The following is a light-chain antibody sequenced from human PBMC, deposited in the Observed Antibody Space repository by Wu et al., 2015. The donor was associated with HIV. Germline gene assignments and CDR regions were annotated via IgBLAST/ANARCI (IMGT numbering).Light chain of an antibody. J-gene: IGKJ1*01. CDR1: QSISSF. CDR2: GAS. V-gene: IGKV3-11*01. CDR3: QQRSIWPWT. Sequence: DIVLTQSPATLSLSPGERATLSCRASQSISSFLAWYQQKPGQAPRLLIYGASNRATGIPARFSGSGSGTDFSLTISSLEPEDFAIYYCQQRSIWPWTFDQGTKVEIK.